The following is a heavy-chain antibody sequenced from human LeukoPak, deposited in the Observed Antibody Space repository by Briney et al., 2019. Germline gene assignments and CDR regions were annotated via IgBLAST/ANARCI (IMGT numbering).Heavy chain of an antibody. CDR2: IFHLGNT. CDR1: GGSISSSNW. Sequence: SGTLSLTCAVSGGSISSSNWWSWVRQPPGKGLEWIGEIFHLGNTNYNPSLKSRITISIDNSKNQFSLKLSSVTAADTAVYYCARVRGVWFGELLPWGQGTLVTVSS. D-gene: IGHD3-10*01. J-gene: IGHJ5*02. CDR3: ARVRGVWFGELLP. V-gene: IGHV4-4*02.